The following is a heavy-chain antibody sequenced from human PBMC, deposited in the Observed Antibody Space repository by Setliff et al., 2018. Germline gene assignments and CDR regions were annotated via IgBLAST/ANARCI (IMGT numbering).Heavy chain of an antibody. J-gene: IGHJ4*02. CDR3: AGAGPPYIWFHYSSGASFDY. Sequence: SETLSLTCAVSGYSISSGYYGGWIRQPPGKGLEWIGSIYHSGSTYYNPSLKSRVTIAVDTSKNQFSLKLSTVTAADTAVYYCAGAGPPYIWFHYSSGASFDYWGQGTLVTLSS. D-gene: IGHD3-22*01. V-gene: IGHV4-38-2*01. CDR2: IYHSGST. CDR1: GYSISSGYY.